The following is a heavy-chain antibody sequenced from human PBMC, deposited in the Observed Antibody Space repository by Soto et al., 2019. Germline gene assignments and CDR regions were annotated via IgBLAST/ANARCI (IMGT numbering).Heavy chain of an antibody. Sequence: EVQLVESGGGLVQPGGSLRLSCAASGFTFSSYSMNWVRQAPGKGLEWVSYISSGSSTISYADSVKGRLTISRDNAKNSLYLQMSSLRDEDTAVYYCPRPYSRSLYYFHSWVQVTLLTFSS. CDR2: ISSGSSTI. CDR1: GFTFSSYS. V-gene: IGHV3-48*02. CDR3: PRPYSRSLYYFHS. D-gene: IGHD6-13*01. J-gene: IGHJ4*02.